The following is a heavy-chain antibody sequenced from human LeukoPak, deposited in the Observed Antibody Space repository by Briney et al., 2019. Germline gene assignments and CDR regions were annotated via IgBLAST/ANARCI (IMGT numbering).Heavy chain of an antibody. D-gene: IGHD1-26*01. CDR2: INHSGST. Sequence: SETLSLTCAVYGGSFSGYYWSWIRQPPGKGLEWIREINHSGSTNYNPSLKSRVTISVDTSKNQFSLKLSSVTAADTAVYYCARVVGIYYYYYYGMDVWGQGTTVTVSS. J-gene: IGHJ6*02. CDR3: ARVVGIYYYYYYGMDV. CDR1: GGSFSGYY. V-gene: IGHV4-34*01.